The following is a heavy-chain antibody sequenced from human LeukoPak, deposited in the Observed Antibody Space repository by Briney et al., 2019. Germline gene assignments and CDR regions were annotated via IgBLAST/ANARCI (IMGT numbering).Heavy chain of an antibody. V-gene: IGHV3-23*01. CDR1: GFTFSNYW. J-gene: IGHJ4*02. D-gene: IGHD3-10*01. CDR3: AKDPTGLVRGYFDS. CDR2: ISDNGDIT. Sequence: GGSLRLSCAASGFTFSNYWMHWVRQAPGKGLEWVSAISDNGDITYYADSVKGRFTISRDNSKNTLYLQMNSLRAEDTAVYYCAKDPTGLVRGYFDSWGQGTLVTVSS.